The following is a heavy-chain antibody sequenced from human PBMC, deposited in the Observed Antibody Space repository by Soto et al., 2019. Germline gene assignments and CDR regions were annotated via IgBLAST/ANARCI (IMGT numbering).Heavy chain of an antibody. CDR3: VKWSGYGDL. CDR2: ISIGGTHT. V-gene: IGHV3-23*01. J-gene: IGHJ4*02. D-gene: IGHD5-12*01. Sequence: EVQLLESGGGLVQPGGSLRLSCAVSGFTFSSYSFTWVRQAPGKGLQWVSGISIGGTHTFYADSVKGRFTISRDNSKNTVYLQMHSLRAEDTAVYYCVKWSGYGDLWGQGTLVIVSS. CDR1: GFTFSSYS.